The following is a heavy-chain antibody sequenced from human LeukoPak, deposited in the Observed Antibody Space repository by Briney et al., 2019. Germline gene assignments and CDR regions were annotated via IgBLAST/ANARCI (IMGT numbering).Heavy chain of an antibody. D-gene: IGHD2-2*01. CDR2: ISGSGGST. CDR1: GFTFSSYA. Sequence: GGSLRLSCAASGFTFSSYAMSWVRQAPGKGLEWVSAISGSGGSTYYADSMKGRFTISRDNSKNTLYLQMNSLRAEDTAVYYCAKEGSIVVVPAAEENAFDIWGQGTMVTVSS. J-gene: IGHJ3*02. CDR3: AKEGSIVVVPAAEENAFDI. V-gene: IGHV3-23*01.